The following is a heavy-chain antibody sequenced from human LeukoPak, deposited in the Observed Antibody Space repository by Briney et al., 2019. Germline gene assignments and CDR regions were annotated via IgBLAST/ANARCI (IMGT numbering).Heavy chain of an antibody. CDR2: INPNSGNT. J-gene: IGHJ5*02. Sequence: ASVKVSCKASGYTFTAYYMHWVRQAPGQGLEWMGWINPNSGNTGYAQKFQGRVTMTRNTSISTAYMELSSLRSEDTAVYYCASTIVVVAATESLRFDPWGQGTLVTVSS. V-gene: IGHV1-8*02. D-gene: IGHD2-15*01. CDR3: ASTIVVVAATESLRFDP. CDR1: GYTFTAYY.